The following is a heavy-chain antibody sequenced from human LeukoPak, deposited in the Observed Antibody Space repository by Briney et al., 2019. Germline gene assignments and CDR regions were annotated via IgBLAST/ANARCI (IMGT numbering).Heavy chain of an antibody. J-gene: IGHJ6*02. V-gene: IGHV1-2*02. CDR3: ARDLGPGYCTNGVCYRGYYYGMDV. CDR1: GYTFTGYY. D-gene: IGHD2-8*01. CDR2: INPHSGGT. Sequence: ASVKVSCKASGYTFTGYYMHWVRQAPGQGLEWMGWINPHSGGTNYAQKFQGRVTMTRDTSISTAYMELSRLRSDDTAVYYCARDLGPGYCTNGVCYRGYYYGMDVWGQGTTVTASS.